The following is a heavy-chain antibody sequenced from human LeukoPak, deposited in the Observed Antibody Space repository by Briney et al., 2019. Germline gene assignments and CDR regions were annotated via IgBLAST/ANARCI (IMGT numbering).Heavy chain of an antibody. D-gene: IGHD5-24*01. J-gene: IGHJ4*02. V-gene: IGHV4-31*03. CDR2: VYYSGST. Sequence: SQTLSLTCTVSGGSISSGGYYWSWIRQHPGKGLEWIGYVYYSGSTYYNPSLKSRVTISVDTSKNQFSLKLSSVTAADTAVYYCARVGEMATIFDYWGQGTLVTVSS. CDR3: ARVGEMATIFDY. CDR1: GGSISSGGYY.